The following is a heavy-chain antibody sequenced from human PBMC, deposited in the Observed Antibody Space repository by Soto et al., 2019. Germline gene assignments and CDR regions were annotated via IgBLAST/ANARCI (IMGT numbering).Heavy chain of an antibody. CDR2: IIPLSGTP. V-gene: IGHV1-69*06. CDR3: SRGIQLWS. J-gene: IGHJ5*02. CDR1: GGTLSNYA. D-gene: IGHD5-18*01. Sequence: SVKVSCKASGGTLSNYALTWVRQAPGQGLEWMGGIIPLSGTPNYAQKFQDRVTITADKSTTTVYMELSGLRSEDTAVYYCSRGIQLWSWGQGTLVTVSS.